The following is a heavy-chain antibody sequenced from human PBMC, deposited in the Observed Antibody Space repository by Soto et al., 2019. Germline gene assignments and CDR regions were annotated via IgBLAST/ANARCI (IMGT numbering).Heavy chain of an antibody. CDR1: GGSISSYY. CDR2: IYYSGST. D-gene: IGHD4-17*01. CDR3: ARGYGDYPFDY. J-gene: IGHJ4*02. Sequence: SETLSLTCTVSGGSISSYYWSWIRQPPGKGLEWIGYIYYSGSTNYNPSLKSRVTISVDTSKNQFSLKLSSVTAADTAVYYCARGYGDYPFDYWGQGTLVTVSS. V-gene: IGHV4-59*01.